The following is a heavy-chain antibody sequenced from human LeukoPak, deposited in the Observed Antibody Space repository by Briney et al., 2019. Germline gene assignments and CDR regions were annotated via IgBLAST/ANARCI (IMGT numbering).Heavy chain of an antibody. CDR2: IYYSGST. CDR1: GGSISSGGYY. J-gene: IGHJ4*02. V-gene: IGHV4-31*11. Sequence: SETLSLTCAVSGGSISSGGYYWSWIRQHPGKGLEWIGSIYYSGSTNYNPSLQGRVTISLDTSRNQFSLKLSSVTAADTAVYYCASGDNDPLFDYWGQGTLVTVSS. CDR3: ASGDNDPLFDY. D-gene: IGHD1-1*01.